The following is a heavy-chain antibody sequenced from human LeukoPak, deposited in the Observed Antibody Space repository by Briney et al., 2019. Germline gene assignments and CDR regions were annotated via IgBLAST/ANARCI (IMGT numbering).Heavy chain of an antibody. CDR2: ISGSGRST. V-gene: IGHV3-23*01. CDR3: AKEAVRGYFVGVGPTYYFDY. Sequence: PGGSLRLSCTASGFTYNNYAMNWVRQAPGKGLEWVSVISGSGRSTYYADSVKGRFTISRDKSTNSLYLQMNSLRAEDTAVYYCAKEAVRGYFVGVGPTYYFDYWGQGTLVTVSS. J-gene: IGHJ4*02. D-gene: IGHD3-9*01. CDR1: GFTYNNYA.